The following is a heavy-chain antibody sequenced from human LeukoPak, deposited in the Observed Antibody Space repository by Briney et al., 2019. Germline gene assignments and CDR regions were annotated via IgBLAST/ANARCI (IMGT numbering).Heavy chain of an antibody. CDR3: ARGLAAAGMSYYYYYMDV. D-gene: IGHD6-13*01. Sequence: PGGSLRLSCAASGFTFSSYWMHWVRQAPGKGLVWVSRINSDGSSTSYADSVKGRFTISRDNAKNTLYLQMNSLRAEDTAVYYCARGLAAAGMSYYYYYMDVWGKGTTVTVS. CDR1: GFTFSSYW. J-gene: IGHJ6*03. V-gene: IGHV3-74*01. CDR2: INSDGSST.